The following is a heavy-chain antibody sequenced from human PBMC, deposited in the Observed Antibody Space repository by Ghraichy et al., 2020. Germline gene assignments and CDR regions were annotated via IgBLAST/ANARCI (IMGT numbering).Heavy chain of an antibody. CDR3: ARTAQDYDSSGYKPKLNWFDP. CDR1: GGSISSSSYY. Sequence: SETLFLTCTVSGGSISSSSYYWGWIRQPPGKGLEWIGSIYYSGSTYYNPSLKSRVTISVDTSKNQFSLKLSSVTAADTAVYYCARTAQDYDSSGYKPKLNWFDPWGQGTLVTVSS. CDR2: IYYSGST. J-gene: IGHJ5*02. V-gene: IGHV4-39*01. D-gene: IGHD3-22*01.